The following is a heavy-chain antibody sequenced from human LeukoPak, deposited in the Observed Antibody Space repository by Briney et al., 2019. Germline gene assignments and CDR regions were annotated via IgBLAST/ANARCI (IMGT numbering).Heavy chain of an antibody. J-gene: IGHJ4*02. CDR1: GYTFTGYY. Sequence: GASVKVSCKASGYTFTGYYMHWVRQAPGQGLEWMGWINPNSGGTNYAQKFQGRVTMTRNTSISTAYMELSSLRSEDTAVYYCARGPHYYYGSGDDYWGQGTLVTVSS. CDR3: ARGPHYYYGSGDDY. CDR2: INPNSGGT. V-gene: IGHV1-2*02. D-gene: IGHD3-10*01.